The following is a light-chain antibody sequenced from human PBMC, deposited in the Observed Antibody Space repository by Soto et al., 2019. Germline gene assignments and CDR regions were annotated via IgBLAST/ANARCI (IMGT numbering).Light chain of an antibody. Sequence: EIVMTQSPATLSVSPGERATLSCRASQSISSNLAWYQQKLGQAPRLLIYRASTSATGIPARFSGSGSGTEFTLTISILQSEDFALYYCHQYENWPQTFGQGTKVEI. J-gene: IGKJ1*01. CDR1: QSISSN. V-gene: IGKV3-15*01. CDR2: RAS. CDR3: HQYENWPQT.